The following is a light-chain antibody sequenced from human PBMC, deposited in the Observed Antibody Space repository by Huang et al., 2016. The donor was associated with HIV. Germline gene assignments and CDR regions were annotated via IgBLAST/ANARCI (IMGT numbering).Light chain of an antibody. CDR3: QQYEEGRT. CDR1: QSVSSA. CDR2: GAS. J-gene: IGKJ1*01. Sequence: EIVLTQSPATLSVSPGERATLLCRASQSVSSALAWFQQKPGQAPRLLIYGASTRATGIPARFSGSESGTEFTLTISSLQSEDIAVYYCQQYEEGRTFGQGTKVEIK. V-gene: IGKV3-15*01.